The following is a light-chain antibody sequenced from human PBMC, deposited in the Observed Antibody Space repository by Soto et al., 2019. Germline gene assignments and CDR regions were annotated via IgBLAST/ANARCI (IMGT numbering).Light chain of an antibody. CDR3: QAGASSTGV. J-gene: IGLJ3*02. CDR2: QHI. V-gene: IGLV3-1*01. CDR1: KLGYKS. Sequence: SYELSQTPSMSVSPGQTASIPCSGDKLGYKSVCWYQQKPGQSPGLVIYQHIKRPSGIPERFSGSNSGNAATLPISGTQAMDEADYYCQAGASSTGVFGLGTKVSVI.